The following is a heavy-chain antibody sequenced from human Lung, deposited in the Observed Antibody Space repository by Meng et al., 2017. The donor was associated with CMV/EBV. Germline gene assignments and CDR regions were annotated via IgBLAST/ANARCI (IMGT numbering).Heavy chain of an antibody. V-gene: IGHV3-30*02. Sequence: GGSLRLXCAGSGFTFSSYAMHWVRQVPGKGLAWVAFISYDGSNKNFAGSVEGRFTISRDNSKNKLYLQMNSLRAEDTAVDYYAKSHPDAVPGAVGILDYXGQGXLVTVSS. CDR2: ISYDGSNK. CDR1: GFTFSSYA. D-gene: IGHD2-2*01. J-gene: IGHJ4*02. CDR3: AKSHPDAVPGAVGILDY.